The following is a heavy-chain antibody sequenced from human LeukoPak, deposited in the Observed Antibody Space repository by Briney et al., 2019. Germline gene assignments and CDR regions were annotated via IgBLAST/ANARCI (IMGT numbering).Heavy chain of an antibody. CDR1: GFTFSSYS. CDR2: IYSGGST. J-gene: IGHJ4*02. Sequence: GGSLRLSCAASGFTFSSYSMNWVRQAPGKGLEWVSLIYSGGSTYYADPVKGRFTISRDNSKNTLYLQMNSLRAEDTAVYYCARVRQSGSGSYYDSLFDYWGQGTLVTVSS. CDR3: ARVRQSGSGSYYDSLFDY. D-gene: IGHD3-10*01. V-gene: IGHV3-53*01.